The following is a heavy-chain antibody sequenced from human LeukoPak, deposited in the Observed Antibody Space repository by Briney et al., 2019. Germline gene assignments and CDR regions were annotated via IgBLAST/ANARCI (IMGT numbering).Heavy chain of an antibody. D-gene: IGHD2-2*01. CDR2: IDYSGDSP. J-gene: IGHJ3*02. CDR3: AKHAGGHDLDALDI. Sequence: GGSLRLSCTGSGFTLSSYEMTWIRQAPGKGLEWVSSIDYSGDSPYYADSVKGRFTMSRDNSKNIVYLQLSSLRPEDTAVYFCAKHAGGHDLDALDIWGQGTMVTVSS. CDR1: GFTLSSYE. V-gene: IGHV3-23*01.